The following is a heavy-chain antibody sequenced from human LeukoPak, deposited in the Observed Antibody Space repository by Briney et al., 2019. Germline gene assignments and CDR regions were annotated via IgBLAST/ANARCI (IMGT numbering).Heavy chain of an antibody. Sequence: GGSLRLSCAASGFTFSSYAMSWVRQAPGKGLEWVSAISGSGGSTYYADSVKSRFTISRDNSKNTLYLQMNSLRAEDTAVYYCAKDPIYDILTGYHDYRGQGTLVTVSS. V-gene: IGHV3-23*01. CDR1: GFTFSSYA. CDR3: AKDPIYDILTGYHDY. J-gene: IGHJ4*02. CDR2: ISGSGGST. D-gene: IGHD3-9*01.